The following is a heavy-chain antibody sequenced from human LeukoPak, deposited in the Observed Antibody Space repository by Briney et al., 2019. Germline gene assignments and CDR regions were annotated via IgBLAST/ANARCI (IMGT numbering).Heavy chain of an antibody. J-gene: IGHJ4*02. Sequence: PGGSLRLSCAASGFSFSSYSMNWVRQVPGKGLEWVSYISGGSSTIYYADSVKGRFTISRDNAKNSLYLQMNSLRDEDTAVYYCARPSVITSRQYYFDYWGQGALVTVSS. V-gene: IGHV3-48*02. CDR2: ISGGSSTI. CDR1: GFSFSSYS. D-gene: IGHD1-14*01. CDR3: ARPSVITSRQYYFDY.